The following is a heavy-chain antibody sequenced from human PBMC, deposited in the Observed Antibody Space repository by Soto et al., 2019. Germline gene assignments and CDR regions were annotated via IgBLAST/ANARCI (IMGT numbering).Heavy chain of an antibody. CDR1: GYTFTRYT. Sequence: QVPLVQSGAEVKKPGASVKISCKASGYTFTRYTMNWVRQAHGQRIEWMGWINPDNGNTKSSQKFQDRVIITRDTSASTAYMDLSSLRSEDTAVYYCARGIATGQLDPWGQGTLVTVSS. V-gene: IGHV1-3*01. CDR3: ARGIATGQLDP. CDR2: INPDNGNT. J-gene: IGHJ5*02. D-gene: IGHD2-15*01.